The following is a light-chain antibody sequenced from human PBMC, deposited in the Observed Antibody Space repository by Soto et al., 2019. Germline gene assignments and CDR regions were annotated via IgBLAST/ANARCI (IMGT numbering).Light chain of an antibody. CDR3: QQRSNWPLT. CDR2: DTS. CDR1: QSVGSS. V-gene: IGKV3-11*01. J-gene: IGKJ5*01. Sequence: EIVLTQSPATLSLSPGERATLSCRASQSVGSSLAWYQQKPGQAPRLLIYDTSNRATGIPARFIGSGSGTDFTLTIISLAPEDFAVYYCQQRSNWPLTCGQGTRLEIK.